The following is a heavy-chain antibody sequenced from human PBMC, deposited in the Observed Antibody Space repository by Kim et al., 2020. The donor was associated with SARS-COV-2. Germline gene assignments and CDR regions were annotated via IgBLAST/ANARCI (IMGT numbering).Heavy chain of an antibody. D-gene: IGHD3-10*01. J-gene: IGHJ4*02. CDR2: IWYDGSSQ. Sequence: GGSLRLSCEASGFTFRNYGMHWVRQAPGKGLEWVAVIWYDGSSQYYAGSVRGRFTISRDNSKHTMYLQMSSLRAEDTAVYYCAKDAEGGSYFDHWGQGTLVTVSS. V-gene: IGHV3-33*06. CDR3: AKDAEGGSYFDH. CDR1: GFTFRNYG.